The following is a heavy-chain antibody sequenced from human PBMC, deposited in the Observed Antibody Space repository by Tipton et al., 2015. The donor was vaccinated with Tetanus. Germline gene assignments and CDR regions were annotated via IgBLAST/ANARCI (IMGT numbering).Heavy chain of an antibody. D-gene: IGHD3-3*01. CDR3: ARANNDFPKKGPFDY. Sequence: SLRLSCAASGFTFSNYAMAWVRQAPGKGLEWVSGISVRGSHTYYADPVKGRFSISRDNSKNTVYLQMNSLRDEDTAVYYCARANNDFPKKGPFDYWGQGTLVTVSS. V-gene: IGHV3-23*01. CDR1: GFTFSNYA. J-gene: IGHJ4*02. CDR2: ISVRGSHT.